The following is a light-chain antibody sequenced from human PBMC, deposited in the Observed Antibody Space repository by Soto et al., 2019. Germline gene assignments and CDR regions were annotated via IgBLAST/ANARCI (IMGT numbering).Light chain of an antibody. Sequence: EMPPSPASLSASVGYIVPITGLARQTIATYLNWFQHPSGRANKLMIYTSSSVNSGFPSRFRGSGSGTDFTLTINDLQPEDSATYYCQKSYSSLVNFGAGTKVDI. CDR1: QTIATY. CDR3: QKSYSSLVN. CDR2: TSS. J-gene: IGKJ4*01. V-gene: IGKV1-39*01.